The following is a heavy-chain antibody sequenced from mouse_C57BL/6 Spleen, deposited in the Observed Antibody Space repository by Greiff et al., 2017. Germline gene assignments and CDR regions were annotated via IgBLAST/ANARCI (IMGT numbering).Heavy chain of an antibody. Sequence: EVKLMESGPELVKPGASVKMSCKASGYTFTDYNMHWVKQSHGKSLEWIGYFYPNNGGISYNQKFKGKATLTVNKSSSTAYMELRSLTSEESAVYYCARYELLPFDYWGQGTTLTVSS. CDR2: FYPNNGGI. D-gene: IGHD2-12*01. CDR1: GYTFTDYN. CDR3: ARYELLPFDY. V-gene: IGHV1-22*01. J-gene: IGHJ2*01.